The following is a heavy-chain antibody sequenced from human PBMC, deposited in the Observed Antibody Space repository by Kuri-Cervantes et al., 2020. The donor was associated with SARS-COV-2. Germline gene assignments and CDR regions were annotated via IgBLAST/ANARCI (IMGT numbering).Heavy chain of an antibody. Sequence: ETLSLTCAASGFTFSSYWMSWVRQAPGKGLEWVANIKQDGSEKYYVDSVKGRFTISRDNAKNSLYLQMNSLRAEDTAVYYCARAVLGVVAYFDYWGQGTLVTVSS. D-gene: IGHD3-3*01. CDR2: IKQDGSEK. CDR1: GFTFSSYW. CDR3: ARAVLGVVAYFDY. J-gene: IGHJ4*02. V-gene: IGHV3-7*04.